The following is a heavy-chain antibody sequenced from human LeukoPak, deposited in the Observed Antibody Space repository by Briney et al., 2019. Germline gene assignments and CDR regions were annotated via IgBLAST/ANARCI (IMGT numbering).Heavy chain of an antibody. D-gene: IGHD7-27*01. CDR1: GFTFSSYA. J-gene: IGHJ5*02. CDR2: ISSNGGST. V-gene: IGHV3-64*01. Sequence: TGGSLRLSCAASGFTFSSYAMHWVRQAPGKGLEYVSAISSNGGSTYYANSVKGRFTISRDNSKNTLYLQMGSLRAEDMAVYYCARGGEYPTAFDPWGQGTLVTVSS. CDR3: ARGGEYPTAFDP.